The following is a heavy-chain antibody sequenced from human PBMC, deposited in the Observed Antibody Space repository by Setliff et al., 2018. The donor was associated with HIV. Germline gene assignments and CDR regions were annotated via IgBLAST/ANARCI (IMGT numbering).Heavy chain of an antibody. Sequence: SETLSLTCTVSGGSISIISYYWGWIRQPPGKGLEYIGSIYYSGSTHYNPSLKSRVTISVDTSKNQFSLNLSSVTAADTAVYYCARGAITMVRSPYYMDVWGKGTTVTVSS. CDR3: ARGAITMVRSPYYMDV. J-gene: IGHJ6*03. V-gene: IGHV4-39*01. D-gene: IGHD3-10*01. CDR1: GGSISIISYY. CDR2: IYYSGST.